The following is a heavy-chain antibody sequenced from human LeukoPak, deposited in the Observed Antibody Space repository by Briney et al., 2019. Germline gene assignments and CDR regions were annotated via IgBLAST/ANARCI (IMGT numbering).Heavy chain of an antibody. Sequence: ASVKVSCKASGYTFTSYAMHWVRQAPGQRLEWMGWINAGNGNTKYSQKFQGRVTITRDTSASTAYMELSSLRSEDTAVYYCARGRVYYDSSGYYQRPLYYFDYWGQGTLVTVSS. D-gene: IGHD3-22*01. CDR1: GYTFTSYA. J-gene: IGHJ4*02. V-gene: IGHV1-3*01. CDR3: ARGRVYYDSSGYYQRPLYYFDY. CDR2: INAGNGNT.